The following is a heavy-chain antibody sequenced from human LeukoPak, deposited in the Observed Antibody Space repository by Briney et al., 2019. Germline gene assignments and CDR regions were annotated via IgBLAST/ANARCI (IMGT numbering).Heavy chain of an antibody. CDR1: GGSIRSSYYY. J-gene: IGHJ5*02. D-gene: IGHD3-16*01. V-gene: IGHV4-39*01. CDR3: ARHYAP. CDR2: IYDSGST. Sequence: SETLSLTCTVSGGSIRSSYYYWGWIRQPPGKGREWIGSIYDSGSTYDNPALKSRVTISVDTSKNQLSLTLTSVTAADTAVYYCARHYAPSGQETLVTVSS.